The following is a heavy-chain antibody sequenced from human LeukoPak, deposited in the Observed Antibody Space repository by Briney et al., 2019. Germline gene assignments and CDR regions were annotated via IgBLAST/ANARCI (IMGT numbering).Heavy chain of an antibody. CDR1: GYTFTGYY. J-gene: IGHJ4*02. Sequence: GASVKVSCKASGYTFTGYYMHWVRQAPGQGLEWMGWIDPNSGGTNYAQKFQGRVTMTRDTSISTAYMELSRLRSDDTAVYYCARPVYGDLYYFDYWGQGTLVTVSS. CDR2: IDPNSGGT. V-gene: IGHV1-2*02. CDR3: ARPVYGDLYYFDY. D-gene: IGHD4-17*01.